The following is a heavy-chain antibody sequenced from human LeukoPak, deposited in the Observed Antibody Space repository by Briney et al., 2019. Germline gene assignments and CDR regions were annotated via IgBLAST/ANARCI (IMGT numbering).Heavy chain of an antibody. V-gene: IGHV1-69*05. Sequence: SVKVSCKASGGTFSSYAISWVRQAPGQGLEWMGGIIPIFGTANYAQKFQGRVTITTDESTSTAYMELSSLRSEDTAVYYCASFLYSGYEPNDAFDIWGLGTMVAVSS. CDR1: GGTFSSYA. CDR3: ASFLYSGYEPNDAFDI. D-gene: IGHD5-12*01. CDR2: IIPIFGTA. J-gene: IGHJ3*02.